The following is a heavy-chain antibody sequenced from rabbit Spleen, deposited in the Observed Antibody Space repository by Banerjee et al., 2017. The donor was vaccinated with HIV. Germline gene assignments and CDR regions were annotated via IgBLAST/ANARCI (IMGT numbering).Heavy chain of an antibody. J-gene: IGHJ4*01. V-gene: IGHV1S40*01. CDR2: IYGGSSGST. D-gene: IGHD3-1*01. CDR3: ARDLPGVVGWNFNL. CDR1: GFSFSSSYY. Sequence: QSLEESGGDLVKPGASLTLTCTASGFSFSSSYYMCWVRQAPEKGLEWIACIYGGSSGSTYYTNWAKGRFTISRTSSTTVTLRMTSLTAADRATYFCARDLPGVVGWNFNLWGPGTLVTVS.